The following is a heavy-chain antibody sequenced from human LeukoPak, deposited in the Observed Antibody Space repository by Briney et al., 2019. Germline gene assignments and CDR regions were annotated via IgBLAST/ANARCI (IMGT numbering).Heavy chain of an antibody. D-gene: IGHD6-19*01. V-gene: IGHV3-23*01. CDR2: ISGSDSST. CDR3: AKQRRQWLVHSIDY. J-gene: IGHJ4*02. Sequence: PGGSLRLSCAASGFTFSSYAMRWVRQAPGKGLEWVSSISGSDSSTHYADSVKGRFTVSRDNSKNTLYLQMNSLRAEDTALYYCAKQRRQWLVHSIDYWGQGTLVTVSS. CDR1: GFTFSSYA.